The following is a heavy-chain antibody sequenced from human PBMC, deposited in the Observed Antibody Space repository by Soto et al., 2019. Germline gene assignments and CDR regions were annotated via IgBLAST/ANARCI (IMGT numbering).Heavy chain of an antibody. Sequence: EVQLLESGGGLAQPGGSLRLSCAASGFTLSLYSMSWVRQAPGKGLEWVSGISVSGASTYYAGSVKGRFTISRDNSKKALYLTMNSLRDEDTALYCCASMDRYCCRGTCSDYWGQETLVTVSS. CDR1: GFTLSLYS. CDR2: ISVSGAST. CDR3: ASMDRYCCRGTCSDY. V-gene: IGHV3-23*01. D-gene: IGHD2-15*01. J-gene: IGHJ4*02.